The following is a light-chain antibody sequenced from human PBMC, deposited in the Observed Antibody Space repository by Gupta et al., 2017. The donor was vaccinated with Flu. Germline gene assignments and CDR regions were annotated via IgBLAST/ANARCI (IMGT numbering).Light chain of an antibody. J-gene: IGLJ2*01. CDR2: ADS. Sequence: GRNVGMRYMYCYQQKPGQAPVKVVYADSVRPSRSPVRFSAANSETRTTLTLSRVGAGDEADDYCQVWVSSSDPYVVFGGGTKLTVL. CDR1: NVGMRY. V-gene: IGLV3-21*02. CDR3: QVWVSSSDPYVV.